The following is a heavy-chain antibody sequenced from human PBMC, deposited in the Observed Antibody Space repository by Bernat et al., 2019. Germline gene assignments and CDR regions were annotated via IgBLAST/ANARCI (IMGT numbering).Heavy chain of an antibody. CDR1: GYTLTELS. Sequence: QVQLVQSGAEVKKPGASVKVSCKVSGYTLTELSMHWVRQAPGKGLEWMGGFEPEDGETIYAQKFQGRVPMPAHTSTDPASMELRSLSSGATAVYSCATGVGVGATVYYFDYWGQGTLVTVSS. J-gene: IGHJ4*02. D-gene: IGHD1-26*01. CDR3: ATGVGVGATVYYFDY. V-gene: IGHV1-24*01. CDR2: FEPEDGET.